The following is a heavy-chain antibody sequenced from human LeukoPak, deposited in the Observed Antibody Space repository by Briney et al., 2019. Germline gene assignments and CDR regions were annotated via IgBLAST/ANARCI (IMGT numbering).Heavy chain of an antibody. Sequence: GSLRLSCAASGFTFSSYSMNWVRQAPGKGLEWVSAISGSGGSTYYADSVKGRFTISRDNSKNTLYLQMNSLRAEDTAVYYCAKTIYYDSSGPFDYWGQGTLVTVSS. V-gene: IGHV3-23*01. J-gene: IGHJ4*02. CDR2: ISGSGGST. D-gene: IGHD3-22*01. CDR1: GFTFSSYS. CDR3: AKTIYYDSSGPFDY.